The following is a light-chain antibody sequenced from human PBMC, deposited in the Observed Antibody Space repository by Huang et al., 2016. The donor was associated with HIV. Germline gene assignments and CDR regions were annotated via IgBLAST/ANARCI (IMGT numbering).Light chain of an antibody. V-gene: IGKV2-28*01. CDR1: QSLLHSNGYNY. CDR2: LGS. J-gene: IGKJ2*01. Sequence: DIVMTQSPLSLPVTPGEPASIFCRSSQSLLHSNGYNYLDWYLQKPGQSPQLLVYLGSNRASGVPDRFSGSGSGTDFTLKISRVEAEDVGVYYCMQALQTPPPFGQGTKLEIK. CDR3: MQALQTPPP.